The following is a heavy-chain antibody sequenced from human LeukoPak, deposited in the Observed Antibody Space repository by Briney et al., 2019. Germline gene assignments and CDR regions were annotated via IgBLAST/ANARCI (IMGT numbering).Heavy chain of an antibody. J-gene: IGHJ4*02. CDR2: ISGSGGIT. CDR1: GFTFSSYA. Sequence: GGSLRLSCAASGFTFSSYAMSWVRQAPGKGLEWVSGISGSGGITYYADSVKGRFTLSRDNSNNTLYLQMNSLRADDTAVYYCAKVDRLYSSSATLGYWGQGTLVTVSS. CDR3: AKVDRLYSSSATLGY. D-gene: IGHD6-6*01. V-gene: IGHV3-23*01.